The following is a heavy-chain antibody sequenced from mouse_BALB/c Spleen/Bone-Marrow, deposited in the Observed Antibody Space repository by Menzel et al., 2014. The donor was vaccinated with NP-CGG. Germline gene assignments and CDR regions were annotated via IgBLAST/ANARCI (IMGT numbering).Heavy chain of an antibody. CDR2: IWAGGST. V-gene: IGHV2-9*02. CDR1: GFSLXSYG. J-gene: IGHJ4*01. D-gene: IGHD1-1*01. CDR3: ARGSYYEGAMDY. Sequence: VKLMESGPGLVAPSQSLSIPCTVSGFSLXSYGVHWVRQPPGKVLEWLGVIWAGGSTNYNSALMSRLSISKDNSKSQVFLKMNSLQTDDTAMYYCARGSYYEGAMDYWGQGTSVTVSS.